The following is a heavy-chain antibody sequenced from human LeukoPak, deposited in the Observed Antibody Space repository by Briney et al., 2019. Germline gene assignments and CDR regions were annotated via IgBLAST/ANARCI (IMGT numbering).Heavy chain of an antibody. J-gene: IGHJ4*02. Sequence: GGSLRLSCAASGFTFSDYYMSWIRQAPGKGLEGVSYISSSGSTIYYADSVKGRFTISRDNAKNSLYLQMNSLRAEDTAVYYCARVYQGYSYGFGSAALDYWGQGTLVTVSS. CDR3: ARVYQGYSYGFGSAALDY. D-gene: IGHD5-18*01. CDR1: GFTFSDYY. CDR2: ISSSGSTI. V-gene: IGHV3-11*01.